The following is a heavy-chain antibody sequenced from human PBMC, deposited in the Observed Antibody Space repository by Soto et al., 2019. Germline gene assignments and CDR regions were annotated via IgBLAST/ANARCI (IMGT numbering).Heavy chain of an antibody. CDR2: IHYSGST. CDR1: GGSISSYY. V-gene: IGHV4-59*08. J-gene: IGHJ6*02. D-gene: IGHD2-15*01. Sequence: QVHLQESGPGLVKPSETLSLTCTVSGGSISSYYWTWIRQPPGKRLEWIGYIHYSGSTNYSPSLKRRLTISVDTTRKQFSLKLSSVTAADTAVYYGARRIGILAADYCMDVWGQGTTVTVSS. CDR3: ARRIGILAADYCMDV.